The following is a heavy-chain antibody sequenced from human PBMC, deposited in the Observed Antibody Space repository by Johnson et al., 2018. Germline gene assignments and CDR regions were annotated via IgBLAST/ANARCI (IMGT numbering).Heavy chain of an antibody. CDR1: GGTFSSYA. V-gene: IGHV1-69*01. J-gene: IGHJ6*02. CDR3: ARARPMIQLWLEKEYYYYGMDV. CDR2: IIPIFGTA. Sequence: VQLVETGAEVKKPGSSVKVSCKASGGTFSSYAISWVRQAPGQGLEWMGGIIPIFGTANYAQKFQGRVTMTADESTCTAYLELSSLRAGDTAVYYCARARPMIQLWLEKEYYYYGMDVWGQGTTVTVSS. D-gene: IGHD5-18*01.